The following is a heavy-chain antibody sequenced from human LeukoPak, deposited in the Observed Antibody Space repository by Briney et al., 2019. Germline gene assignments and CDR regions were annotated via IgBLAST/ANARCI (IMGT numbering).Heavy chain of an antibody. J-gene: IGHJ6*04. V-gene: IGHV3-53*01. Sequence: GGSLRLSCAASGFTVSSNYMSWVRQAPGKGLEWVSIIYSGGSTFYADSVEGRFTISRDNTKNSLYLQMKSLRGDDTAVYYCARDGTPIYSSGWVYMDVWGKGTTVIVSS. CDR3: ARDGTPIYSSGWVYMDV. CDR2: IYSGGST. D-gene: IGHD6-25*01. CDR1: GFTVSSNY.